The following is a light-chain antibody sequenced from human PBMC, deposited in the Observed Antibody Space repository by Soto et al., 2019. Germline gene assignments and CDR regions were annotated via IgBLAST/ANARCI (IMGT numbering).Light chain of an antibody. CDR1: ALPKQY. J-gene: IGLJ2*01. V-gene: IGLV3-25*03. Sequence: SYELTQPPSVSVSPGQTARITCSGDALPKQYAYWYQQKPGQAPVLVIYKDSERPSGIPERFPGSSSGTTVTLTISGVQAEDEADYYCQSADSSGTVVFGGGTKLTVL. CDR3: QSADSSGTVV. CDR2: KDS.